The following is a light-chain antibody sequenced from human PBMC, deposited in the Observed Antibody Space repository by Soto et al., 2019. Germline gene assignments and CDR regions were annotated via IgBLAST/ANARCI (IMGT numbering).Light chain of an antibody. V-gene: IGKV1-27*01. Sequence: DIQVTQHPSSLSASVGDRVTITCRASQGINNYFAWYQQKPGETPKLLIYAASTLESGIPPRFSGSRSGTDFTLTINNLQPEDVATYYCQKYYNAPFTFGGGTKVEIK. CDR2: AAS. CDR3: QKYYNAPFT. J-gene: IGKJ4*01. CDR1: QGINNY.